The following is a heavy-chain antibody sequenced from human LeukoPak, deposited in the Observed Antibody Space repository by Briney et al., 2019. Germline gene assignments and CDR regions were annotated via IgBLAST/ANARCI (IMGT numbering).Heavy chain of an antibody. CDR3: ARVEGGWDSSGYYFEYFQH. D-gene: IGHD3-22*01. Sequence: ASVKVSCKASGYTFTGYYMRWVRQAPGQGLEWTGWINPNSGGTNYAQKFQGRVTMTRDTSISTAYMELSRLRSDDTAVYYCARVEGGWDSSGYYFEYFQHWGQGTLVTVSS. CDR1: GYTFTGYY. CDR2: INPNSGGT. J-gene: IGHJ1*01. V-gene: IGHV1-2*02.